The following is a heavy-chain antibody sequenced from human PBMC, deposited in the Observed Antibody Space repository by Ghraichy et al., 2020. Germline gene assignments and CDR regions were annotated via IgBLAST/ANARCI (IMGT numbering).Heavy chain of an antibody. CDR3: ARDTYDSSIYYYVY. D-gene: IGHD3-22*01. CDR2: ISSSGTTI. Sequence: ETLSLTCAASGFIFSSYSMNWVRQAPGKGLEWVSYISSSGTTIYYADSVKGRFTISRDNAKNSLYLQMNSLRDEDTAVYYCARDTYDSSIYYYVYWGQGTLVTVSS. CDR1: GFIFSSYS. J-gene: IGHJ4*02. V-gene: IGHV3-48*02.